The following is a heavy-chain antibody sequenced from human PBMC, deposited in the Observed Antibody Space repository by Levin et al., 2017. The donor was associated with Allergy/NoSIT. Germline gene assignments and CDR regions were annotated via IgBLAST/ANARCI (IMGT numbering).Heavy chain of an antibody. CDR1: GGSISSSSYY. V-gene: IGHV4-39*07. D-gene: IGHD1-1*01. Sequence: SETLSLTCTVSGGSISSSSYYWGWIRQPPGKGLEWIGSIYYSGTTYYNPSLKSRVTISVDTSKNQFSLKLSSVTAADTAIYYCARDSGNAIQERWGQGTLVTVSS. CDR2: IYYSGTT. CDR3: ARDSGNAIQER. J-gene: IGHJ4*02.